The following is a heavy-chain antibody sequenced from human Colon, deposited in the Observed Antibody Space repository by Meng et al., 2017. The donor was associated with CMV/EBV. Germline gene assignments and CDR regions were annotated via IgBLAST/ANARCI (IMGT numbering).Heavy chain of an antibody. CDR1: GFTFSSYS. D-gene: IGHD6-13*01. CDR2: ISHSSDT. V-gene: IGHV3-21*06. CDR3: ARGWPPDY. J-gene: IGHJ4*02. Sequence: GESLKISCAASGFTFSSYSLNWVRQAPGKGLEWVSSISHSSDTYYADSVKGRFILSRDNAQNSVYLQMNSLTAEDTAVYYCARGWPPDYWGQGTLVTVSS.